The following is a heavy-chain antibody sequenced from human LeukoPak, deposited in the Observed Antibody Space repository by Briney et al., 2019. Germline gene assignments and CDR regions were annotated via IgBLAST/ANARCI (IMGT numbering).Heavy chain of an antibody. CDR3: ARGTSRPNYYGSGSYLGYYYYYGMDV. V-gene: IGHV3-30*04. CDR1: GFTFSSYA. J-gene: IGHJ6*02. D-gene: IGHD3-10*01. CDR2: ISYDGSNK. Sequence: GGSLRLSCAASGFTFSSYAMHWVRQAPGKGLEWVAVISYDGSNKYYADSVKGRFTISRDYSKNTLYLQMNSLRAEDTAVYYCARGTSRPNYYGSGSYLGYYYYYGMDVWGQGTTVTVSS.